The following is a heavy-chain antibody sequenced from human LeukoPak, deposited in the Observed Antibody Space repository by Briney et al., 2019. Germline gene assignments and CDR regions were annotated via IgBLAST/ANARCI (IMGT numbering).Heavy chain of an antibody. J-gene: IGHJ4*02. CDR3: ARLGRYSSSWIDY. CDR2: INHSGST. Sequence: SETLSLTCGGYGGSLKGYHWSLIRQPPGKGLEWIGEINHSGSTNYNPSLKRRVTISVDTSKNQFSLKLSFVTDADTAVYYCARLGRYSSSWIDYWGQGTLVNVSS. D-gene: IGHD6-13*01. V-gene: IGHV4-34*01. CDR1: GGSLKGYH.